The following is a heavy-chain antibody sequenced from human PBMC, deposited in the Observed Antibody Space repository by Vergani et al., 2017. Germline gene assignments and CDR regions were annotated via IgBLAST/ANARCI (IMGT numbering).Heavy chain of an antibody. V-gene: IGHV3-30-3*01. CDR3: ARTYYDSSGYYFRPPQGDY. D-gene: IGHD3-22*01. CDR2: ISYDGSNK. CDR1: GFTFSSYA. J-gene: IGHJ4*02. Sequence: QVQLVESGGGVVQPGRSLRLSCAASGFTFSSYAMHWARQAPGKGLEWVAVISYDGSNKYYADSVKGRFTISRDNSKNTLYLQMNSLRAEDTAVYYCARTYYDSSGYYFRPPQGDYWGQGTLVTVSS.